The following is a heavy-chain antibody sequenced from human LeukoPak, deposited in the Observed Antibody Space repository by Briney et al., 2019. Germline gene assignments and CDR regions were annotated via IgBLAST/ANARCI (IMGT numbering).Heavy chain of an antibody. CDR1: GVSISSGDYY. V-gene: IGHV4-30-4*01. D-gene: IGHD3-22*01. CDR3: ARPYYYDSRIDP. CDR2: MYSSGRP. J-gene: IGHJ5*02. Sequence: PSQTLSLTCTVSGVSISSGDYYWRWIRQPPGKGLEWIGYMYSSGRPYDKPSRKSRATISVDTSKNQFSLKLSSVTAADTAAYYYARPYYYDSRIDPWGQGTLVTVSS.